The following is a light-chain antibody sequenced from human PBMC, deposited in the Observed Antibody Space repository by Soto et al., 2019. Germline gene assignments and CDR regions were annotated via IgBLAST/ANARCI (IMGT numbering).Light chain of an antibody. CDR1: SSNIGSNT. V-gene: IGLV1-44*01. CDR3: AAWDDSLNGLV. CDR2: SNT. Sequence: QSVLTQPPSASGTPGQRVTISCSGSSSNIGSNTVNWYQQLPGTAPKLLIYSNTQRPSGVPDRFSGSKSATSASLAISGLQSEDEADYYCAAWDDSLNGLVFGGGTKVTVL. J-gene: IGLJ2*01.